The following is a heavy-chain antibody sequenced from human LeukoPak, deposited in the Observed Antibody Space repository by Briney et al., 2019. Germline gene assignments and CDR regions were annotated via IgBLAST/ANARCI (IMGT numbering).Heavy chain of an antibody. J-gene: IGHJ4*02. CDR2: ITPIFGTA. Sequence: SVKVSCKASGYTFTSYYMHWVRQAPGQGLEWRGGITPIFGTANYAQKFQGRVKITTDESTSTAYMELSSLRSEDTAVYYCARADPSGSCYFDYWGQGSLVTVSS. V-gene: IGHV1-69*05. CDR3: ARADPSGSCYFDY. CDR1: GYTFTSYY. D-gene: IGHD1-26*01.